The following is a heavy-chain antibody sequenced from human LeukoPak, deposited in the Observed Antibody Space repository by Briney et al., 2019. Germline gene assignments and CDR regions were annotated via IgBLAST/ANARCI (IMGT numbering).Heavy chain of an antibody. CDR1: GGSISSYY. J-gene: IGHJ2*01. CDR3: AREYDSGSYNGWCFDL. V-gene: IGHV4-4*07. D-gene: IGHD1-26*01. CDR2: IYTSGST. Sequence: PSETLSLTCTVSGGSISSYYWSWIRQPAGKGLEWIGRIYTSGSTNYNPSLKSRVTMSVDTSKNQFSLKLSSVTAADTAVYYCAREYDSGSYNGWCFDLWGRGTLVTVSS.